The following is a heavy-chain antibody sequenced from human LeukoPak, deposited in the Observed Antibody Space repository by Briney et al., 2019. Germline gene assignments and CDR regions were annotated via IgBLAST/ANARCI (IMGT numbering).Heavy chain of an antibody. CDR3: ARQGSGWYYFEY. D-gene: IGHD6-19*01. CDR1: GGSISSHY. J-gene: IGHJ4*02. V-gene: IGHV4-59*08. Sequence: SSETLSLTCTVSGGSISSHYWSWIRQPPGKGLEWIGYIYYSGSTNYNPSLNSRATMSVDTSKHQFSLKLNFLTAADTAVHYCARQGSGWYYFEYWGQGTVVTVSS. CDR2: IYYSGST.